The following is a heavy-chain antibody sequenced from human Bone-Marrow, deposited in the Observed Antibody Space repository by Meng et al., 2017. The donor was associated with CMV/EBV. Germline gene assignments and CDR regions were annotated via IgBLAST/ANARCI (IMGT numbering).Heavy chain of an antibody. D-gene: IGHD1-26*01. CDR3: AREISGSYSAGGY. Sequence: GSLRLSCTVSGGSISSYYWSWIRQPPGKGLEWIGYIYYSGSTNYNPSLKSRVTISVDTSKNQFSLKLSSVTAADTAVYYCAREISGSYSAGGYWGQGTLVTVSS. CDR1: GGSISSYY. V-gene: IGHV4-59*01. J-gene: IGHJ4*02. CDR2: IYYSGST.